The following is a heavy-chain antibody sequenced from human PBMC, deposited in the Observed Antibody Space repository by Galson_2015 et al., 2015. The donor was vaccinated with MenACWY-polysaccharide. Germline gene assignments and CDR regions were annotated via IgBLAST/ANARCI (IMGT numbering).Heavy chain of an antibody. CDR2: IHPNSGGT. CDR1: GYTFSGYH. V-gene: IGHV1-2*02. J-gene: IGHJ4*02. CDR3: ARGGSAYDYDY. Sequence: SVKVSCKASGYTFSGYHIHWVRQAPGQGLEWMGWIHPNSGGTNFAQKFQDRVTMTRDTSISTAYMELSRLRSDDTALYYCARGGSAYDYDYWGQGTLVTVSS. D-gene: IGHD3-22*01.